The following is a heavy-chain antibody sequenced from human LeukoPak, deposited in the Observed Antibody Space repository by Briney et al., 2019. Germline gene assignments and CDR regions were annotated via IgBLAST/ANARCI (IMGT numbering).Heavy chain of an antibody. CDR3: ARGSEVGAAFDY. D-gene: IGHD2-15*01. V-gene: IGHV1-69*05. Sequence: SVKVSCKASGGTFSSYAISWVRQAPGQGLEWMGGIIPIFGTANYAQKFQGRVTITTDESTSTAYMELSSLRSEDTAVYYCARGSEVGAAFDYWGQGTLVTVSS. CDR2: IIPIFGTA. CDR1: GGTFSSYA. J-gene: IGHJ4*02.